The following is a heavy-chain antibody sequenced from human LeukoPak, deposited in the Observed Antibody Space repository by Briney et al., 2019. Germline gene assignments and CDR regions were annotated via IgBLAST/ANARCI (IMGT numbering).Heavy chain of an antibody. CDR3: ARSPLSTGYYS. V-gene: IGHV4-59*01. J-gene: IGHJ4*02. CDR1: GGSIIGSY. CDR2: IYYSGST. D-gene: IGHD3-9*01. Sequence: SETLSLTCTVSGGSIIGSYWSWIRRPSGKGQEWIACIYYSGSTKYNPSLKSRSTISLDMSRNQISLKLSSVTAADTAMYYCARSPLSTGYYSWGQGTLVTVSS.